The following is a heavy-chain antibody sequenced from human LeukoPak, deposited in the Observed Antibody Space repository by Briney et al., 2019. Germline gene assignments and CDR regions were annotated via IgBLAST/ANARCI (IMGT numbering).Heavy chain of an antibody. Sequence: ASVKVSCKASGYTFTGYYMHWVRQAPGQGLEWMGWINPNSGGTNYAQKFQGRVTMTRDTSISTAYMELSRLRSDDTAVYYCARAHVESIAASRPYYYYYGMDVWGQGTTVTVSS. CDR1: GYTFTGYY. CDR2: INPNSGGT. J-gene: IGHJ6*02. CDR3: ARAHVESIAASRPYYYYYGMDV. V-gene: IGHV1-2*02. D-gene: IGHD6-25*01.